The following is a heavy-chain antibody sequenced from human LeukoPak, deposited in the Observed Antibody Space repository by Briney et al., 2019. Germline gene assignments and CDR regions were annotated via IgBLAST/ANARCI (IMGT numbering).Heavy chain of an antibody. D-gene: IGHD3-22*01. J-gene: IGHJ4*02. V-gene: IGHV1-69*05. CDR3: ARGSMAYYYDSSGIDY. CDR1: GGTFSSYA. CDR2: IIPIFGTA. Sequence: SVKVSCKASGGTFSSYAISWVRQAPGQGLEWMGGIIPIFGTANYAQKFQGRVTMTRDTSTSTVYMELSSLRSEDTAVYYCARGSMAYYYDSSGIDYWGQGTLVTVSS.